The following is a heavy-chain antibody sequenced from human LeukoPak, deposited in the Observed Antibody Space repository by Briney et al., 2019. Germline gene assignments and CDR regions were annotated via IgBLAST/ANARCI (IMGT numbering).Heavy chain of an antibody. CDR3: AKVLHEIAADF. Sequence: PGGSLRLSCAASGLTFSHFWMHWVRQAPGKGLVWIARIKGDGISTNYAAPVQGRFTISRDNAKNTVYLQMNSLRAEDTAVYYCAKVLHEIAADFWGQGTLVTVSS. V-gene: IGHV3-74*01. CDR1: GLTFSHFW. CDR2: IKGDGIST. D-gene: IGHD2-21*01. J-gene: IGHJ4*02.